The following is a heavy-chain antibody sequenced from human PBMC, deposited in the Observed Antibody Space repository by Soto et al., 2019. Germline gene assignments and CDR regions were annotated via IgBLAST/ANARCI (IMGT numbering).Heavy chain of an antibody. J-gene: IGHJ6*02. V-gene: IGHV4-34*01. Sequence: KTSETLSLTCAVYGGSFSGYYWSWIRQPPGKGLEWIGEINHSGSTNYNPSLKSRVTISVDTSKNQFSLKLSSVTAADTAVYYCAIPAGSTVTTVHYYYGMDVWGQGTTVTVSS. D-gene: IGHD4-17*01. CDR2: INHSGST. CDR1: GGSFSGYY. CDR3: AIPAGSTVTTVHYYYGMDV.